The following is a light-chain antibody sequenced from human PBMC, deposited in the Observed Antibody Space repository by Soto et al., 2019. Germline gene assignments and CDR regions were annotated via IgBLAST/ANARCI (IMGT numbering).Light chain of an antibody. CDR1: QSVAKTF. CDR2: DAS. CDR3: QQYASSPIT. Sequence: EIVLTQSAGTLSLSPGERATLSCRASQSVAKTFLAWYQQTPGQAPRLLISDASRRATGTPDRFSGSGSGTDFTLTISRLEPEDFAVYYCQQYASSPITCAQGTRLEIK. V-gene: IGKV3-20*01. J-gene: IGKJ5*01.